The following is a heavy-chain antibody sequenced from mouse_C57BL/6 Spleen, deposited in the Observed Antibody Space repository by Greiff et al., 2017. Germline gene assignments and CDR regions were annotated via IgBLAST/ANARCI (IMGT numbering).Heavy chain of an antibody. CDR3: ARIGYYGRSYGCAMDY. CDR1: GFSLSTFGMG. J-gene: IGHJ4*01. Sequence: QVTLKVSGPGILQPSQSLSLSCSFSGFSLSTFGMGLGWIRPPSGKGLEWLAHLWCDDAKYYNSALKSRLTIAKDTSKNQVFLNIAKVDTADTTTDYCARIGYYGRSYGCAMDYWGQGTSVTVSS. V-gene: IGHV8-8*01. D-gene: IGHD1-1*01. CDR2: LWCDDAK.